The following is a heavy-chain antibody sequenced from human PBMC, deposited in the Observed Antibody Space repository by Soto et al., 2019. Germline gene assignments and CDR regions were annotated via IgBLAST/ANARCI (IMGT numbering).Heavy chain of an antibody. CDR1: GGSFSGYY. J-gene: IGHJ4*02. CDR2: INHSGST. CDR3: ASTPRASSGY. V-gene: IGHV4-34*01. Sequence: QVQLQQWGAGLLKPSETLSLTCDVYGGSFSGYYWSWIRQPTWKGLEWIGEINHSGSTNYNPSLKSRVTISLDTSKTQFSLKLSSVTAADTAVYYCASTPRASSGYWGQGTLVTVSS. D-gene: IGHD3-10*01.